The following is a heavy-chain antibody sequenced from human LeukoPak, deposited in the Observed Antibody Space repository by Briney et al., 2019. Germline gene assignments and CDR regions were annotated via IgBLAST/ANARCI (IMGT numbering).Heavy chain of an antibody. J-gene: IGHJ6*03. Sequence: EASVKVSCEASEYTFTGYYIHWVRQAPGQGLEWMGWINPNSGGTNYAQKFQGRVTMTRDTSIRTAYMDLSRLRSDDTAVYYCARGPTVTTNYYYYYMDVWGKGTTVTVSS. CDR2: INPNSGGT. CDR3: ARGPTVTTNYYYYYMDV. CDR1: EYTFTGYY. V-gene: IGHV1-2*02. D-gene: IGHD4-11*01.